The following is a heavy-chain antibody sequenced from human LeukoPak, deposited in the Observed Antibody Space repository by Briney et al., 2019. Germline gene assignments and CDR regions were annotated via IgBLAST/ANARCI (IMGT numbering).Heavy chain of an antibody. CDR1: GFTINGNW. D-gene: IGHD6-13*01. V-gene: IGHV3-7*03. CDR2: IKPDGSQK. Sequence: PGGSLRLSCAASGFTINGNWMSWVRQTPGKGLERVANIKPDGSQKYYVDSVEGRFTISRDNAQNSLSLQISSLRVEDSAVYYCARDRDSNWYPYLDCWGQGTLVAVSS. J-gene: IGHJ4*02. CDR3: ARDRDSNWYPYLDC.